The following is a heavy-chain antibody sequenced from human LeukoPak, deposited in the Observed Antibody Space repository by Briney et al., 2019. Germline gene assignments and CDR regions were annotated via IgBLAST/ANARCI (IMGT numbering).Heavy chain of an antibody. J-gene: IGHJ4*02. CDR1: GFTFITND. Sequence: PGGALRLSCAASGFTFITNDMTWVRHAPGKGLEWVSVLYSDGNTKYADSVQGRFTISRDNSKNTLYLEMNSLSPNDTAVYYCARGVEPLAANTLAYWGQGTLVTVSS. D-gene: IGHD1-14*01. CDR3: ARGVEPLAANTLAY. V-gene: IGHV3-53*01. CDR2: LYSDGNT.